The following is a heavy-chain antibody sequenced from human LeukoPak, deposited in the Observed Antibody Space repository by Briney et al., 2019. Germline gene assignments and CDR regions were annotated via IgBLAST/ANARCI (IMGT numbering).Heavy chain of an antibody. Sequence: APVKVSCKASGYTFTNYDINWVRQATGQGLEWMGWMNPNSGNTGYAQKFQGRVTMTRDTSISTAYMELSSLRFEDTAVYYCARNRYGDYGDWFDPWGQGTLVTVSS. V-gene: IGHV1-8*01. CDR3: ARNRYGDYGDWFDP. CDR2: MNPNSGNT. D-gene: IGHD4-17*01. J-gene: IGHJ5*02. CDR1: GYTFTNYD.